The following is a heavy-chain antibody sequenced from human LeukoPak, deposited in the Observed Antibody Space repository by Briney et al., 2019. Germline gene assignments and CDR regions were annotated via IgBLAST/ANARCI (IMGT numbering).Heavy chain of an antibody. CDR3: ARGLVRSQLDWFDP. V-gene: IGHV3-74*01. J-gene: IGHJ5*02. D-gene: IGHD6-13*01. CDR1: GFTFSSYW. Sequence: GGSLRLSCAASGFTFSSYWMHWVRQAPGKGLVWVSRIKSDGSVTSYADSVKGRFTISRDNAKNTLYLQMNSLRSDDTAVYYCARGLVRSQLDWFDPWGQGTLVTVSS. CDR2: IKSDGSVT.